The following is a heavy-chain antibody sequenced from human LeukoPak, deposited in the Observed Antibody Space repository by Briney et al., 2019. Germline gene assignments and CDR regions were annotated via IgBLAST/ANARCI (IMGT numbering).Heavy chain of an antibody. CDR2: IYYTGST. CDR1: GGSITSYY. CDR3: ARDFDTRGYYVDY. J-gene: IGHJ4*02. V-gene: IGHV4-59*12. D-gene: IGHD3-22*01. Sequence: SETLSLTCTVSGGSITSYYWSWIRQPPGKGLEWIGYIYYTGSTNCNPSLKGRVTISLDTSKNQFSLKLSSVTAADTAVYYCARDFDTRGYYVDYWGPGTLITVSS.